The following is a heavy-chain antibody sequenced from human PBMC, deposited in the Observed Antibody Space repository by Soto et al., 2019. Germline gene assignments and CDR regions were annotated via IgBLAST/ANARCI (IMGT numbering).Heavy chain of an antibody. CDR1: GYTFTSYG. D-gene: IGHD3-22*01. CDR3: ASGLYYYDSSGLFGYYGMDV. J-gene: IGHJ6*02. Sequence: ASVKVSCKASGYTFTSYGISWVRQAPGQGNEWKGWISAYNGNTNYAQKHQGRVTMTTDTSTSTAYMELRSLRSDDTAVYYCASGLYYYDSSGLFGYYGMDVWGQGTTVTVSS. V-gene: IGHV1-18*01. CDR2: ISAYNGNT.